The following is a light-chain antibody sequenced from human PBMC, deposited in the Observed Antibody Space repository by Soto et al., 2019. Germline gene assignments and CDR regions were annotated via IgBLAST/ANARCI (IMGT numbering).Light chain of an antibody. V-gene: IGKV3-11*01. CDR1: QSVSTS. Sequence: EIVLTQSPATLSLSPGERATLSCRTSQSVSTSLAWYQQKPGQPPRLLIYDSSNRATGIPARFSGSGSGTDFTLTISSLEPEDFAVYYCQRYNNWPLTFGGGTKVESK. J-gene: IGKJ4*01. CDR3: QRYNNWPLT. CDR2: DSS.